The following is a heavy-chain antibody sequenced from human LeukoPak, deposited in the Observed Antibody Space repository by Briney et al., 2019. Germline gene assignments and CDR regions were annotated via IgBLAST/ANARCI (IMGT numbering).Heavy chain of an antibody. CDR3: ARANSFDSSGYYFDY. D-gene: IGHD3-22*01. CDR2: FRSKTYRGTT. CDR1: EFTFVNYV. Sequence: GGSLSLSVTASEFTFVNYVLTGFGRAPGKGLEGLAFFRSKTYRGTTEYAASVKGRFTISRDDSKSIAYLQMNSLKTEDTAVYYCARANSFDSSGYYFDYWGQGTLVTVSS. J-gene: IGHJ4*02. V-gene: IGHV3-49*03.